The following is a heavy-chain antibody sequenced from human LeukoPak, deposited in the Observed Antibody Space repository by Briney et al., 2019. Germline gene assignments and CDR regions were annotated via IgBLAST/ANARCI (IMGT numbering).Heavy chain of an antibody. CDR1: GFTVSSNY. CDR3: ARDGARVLGRELVYFDY. D-gene: IGHD2-15*01. V-gene: IGHV3-53*01. J-gene: IGHJ4*02. Sequence: GGSLRLSCAASGFTVSSNYMSWVRQAPGKGLEWVSVIYSGGSTYYADSVKGRFTISRDNSKNTLYLQMNSLRAEDTAVYYCARDGARVLGRELVYFDYWGQGTLVTVSS. CDR2: IYSGGST.